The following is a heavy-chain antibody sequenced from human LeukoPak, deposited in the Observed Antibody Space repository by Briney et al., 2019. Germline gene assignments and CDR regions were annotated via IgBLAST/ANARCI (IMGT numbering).Heavy chain of an antibody. CDR3: ASQPATYYYDTPFY. D-gene: IGHD3-22*01. V-gene: IGHV3-23*01. Sequence: SGGSLRLSCAASGFTFSSYGMSWVRQAPGKGLEWVSAISGSGGSTYYADSVKGRFTISRDNAKNSLYLQMNSLRAEDTAVYYCASQPATYYYDTPFYWGQGTLVTVSS. CDR1: GFTFSSYG. CDR2: ISGSGGST. J-gene: IGHJ4*02.